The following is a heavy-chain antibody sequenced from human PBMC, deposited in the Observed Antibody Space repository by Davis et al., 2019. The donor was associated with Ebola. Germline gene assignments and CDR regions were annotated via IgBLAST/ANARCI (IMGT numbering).Heavy chain of an antibody. D-gene: IGHD6-13*01. V-gene: IGHV3-48*01. J-gene: IGHJ4*02. CDR3: ARGGSGYSSSWYEGELGY. Sequence: GESLKISCAASGFTFSSYSMNWVRQAPGKGLEWVSYISSSSSTIYYADSVKGRFTISRDNSKNTLYLQMNSLRAEDTAVYYCARGGSGYSSSWYEGELGYWGQGTLVTVSS. CDR2: ISSSSSTI. CDR1: GFTFSSYS.